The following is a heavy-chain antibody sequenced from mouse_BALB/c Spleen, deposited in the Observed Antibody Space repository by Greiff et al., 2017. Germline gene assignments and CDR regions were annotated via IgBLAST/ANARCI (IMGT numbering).Heavy chain of an antibody. D-gene: IGHD1-2*01. CDR1: GYTFTNYW. CDR3: ARKGITTAMRAMDY. CDR2: IYPGGGYT. Sequence: QVQLQQSGAELVRPGTSVKISCKASGYTFTNYWLGWVKQRPGHGLEWIGDIYPGGGYTNYNEKFKGKATLTADTSSSTAYMQLSSLTSEDSAVYFCARKGITTAMRAMDYWGQGTSVTVSS. V-gene: IGHV1-63*02. J-gene: IGHJ4*01.